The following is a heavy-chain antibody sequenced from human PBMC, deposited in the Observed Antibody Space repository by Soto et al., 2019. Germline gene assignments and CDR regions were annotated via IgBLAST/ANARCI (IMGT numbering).Heavy chain of an antibody. V-gene: IGHV1-46*01. CDR1: GYTFTSYY. J-gene: IGHJ4*02. Sequence: ASVKVSCKASGYTFTSYYMHWVRQAPGQGLEWMGIINPSGGSTSYAQKFQGRVTMTRDKSTSTAYMELSSLRSEDTAVYYCSSYVSSGWYYWGLGTLVTVSS. CDR3: SSYVSSGWYY. D-gene: IGHD6-19*01. CDR2: INPSGGST.